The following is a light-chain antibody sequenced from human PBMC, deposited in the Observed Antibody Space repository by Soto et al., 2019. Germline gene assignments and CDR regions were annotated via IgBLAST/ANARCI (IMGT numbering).Light chain of an antibody. Sequence: QSALTQPASVSGSPGQSITISCTGTSSGVGGYNDFSWYQQHPGKATKFIVYDVINRPSVLSDRFSGSKSCNTSSMTISGRQAEDEADYYCISYTSTPAHVFGSGTKVTVL. CDR1: SSGVGGYND. J-gene: IGLJ1*01. CDR3: ISYTSTPAHV. V-gene: IGLV2-14*01. CDR2: DVI.